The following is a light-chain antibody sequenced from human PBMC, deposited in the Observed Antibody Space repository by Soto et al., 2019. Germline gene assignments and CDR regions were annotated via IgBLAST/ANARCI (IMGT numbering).Light chain of an antibody. CDR2: GNS. CDR3: AAWDDSLRGYV. CDR1: SSNIGAGYD. J-gene: IGLJ1*01. V-gene: IGLV1-40*01. Sequence: QSVLTQPPSVSGAPGQRVTISCTGSSSNIGAGYDVHWYQQLPGTAPKLLIYGNSNRPSGVPDRFSGSKSATSASLALSGLRSEDEADYYCAAWDDSLRGYVFGTGTKLTVL.